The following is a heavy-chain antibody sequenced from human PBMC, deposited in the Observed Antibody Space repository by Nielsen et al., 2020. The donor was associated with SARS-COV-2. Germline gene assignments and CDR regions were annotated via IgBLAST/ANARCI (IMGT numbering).Heavy chain of an antibody. CDR2: IIPIFGTA. D-gene: IGHD2-15*01. Sequence: SVKVSCKASGGTFSSYAISWVRQAPGQGLEWMGGIIPIFGTANYAQKFQGRVTITADESTSTAYMELSSLRSEDTAVYYCARLGGSCCDYYYYGMDVWGQGTTVTVSS. V-gene: IGHV1-69*13. CDR3: ARLGGSCCDYYYYGMDV. J-gene: IGHJ6*02. CDR1: GGTFSSYA.